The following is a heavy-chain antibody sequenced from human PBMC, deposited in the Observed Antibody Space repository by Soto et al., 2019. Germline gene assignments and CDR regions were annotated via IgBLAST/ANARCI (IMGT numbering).Heavy chain of an antibody. Sequence: QVQLQESGPGLVKPSQTLSLTCTVSGGSITSDYSCWSWIRQPPGEGLEWIGHIFDSGTTYTIPSLRSQVAXPXSPSKNHFSLTLSSATAADTAVYYCARGPSGDKVHYWGQGALVTVSS. CDR3: ARGPSGDKVHY. CDR1: GGSITSDYSC. D-gene: IGHD3-10*01. CDR2: IFDSGTT. V-gene: IGHV4-30-4*01. J-gene: IGHJ4*02.